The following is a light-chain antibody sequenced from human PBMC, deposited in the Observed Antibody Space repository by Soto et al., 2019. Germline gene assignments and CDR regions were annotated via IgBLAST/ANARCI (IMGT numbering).Light chain of an antibody. CDR2: GAS. CDR3: QQANSFPIT. V-gene: IGKV1-12*01. J-gene: IGKJ5*01. Sequence: DIQMTQSPSTLSASVGDRVTITCRASQSINIWLAWYQQKPGKAPKLLIYGASTLQSGVPSRFSGSGSGTDFTLTISSLQPEDFATYYCQQANSFPITFGQGTRLEI. CDR1: QSINIW.